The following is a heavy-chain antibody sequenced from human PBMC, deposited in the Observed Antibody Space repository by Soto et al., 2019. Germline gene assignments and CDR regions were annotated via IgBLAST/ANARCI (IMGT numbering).Heavy chain of an antibody. D-gene: IGHD2-2*01. Sequence: ASVKVSCKASGYTFTGYYMHWVRQAPGQGLEWMGWINPNSGGTNYAQKFQGRVTMTRDTSISTAYMELSRLRSDDTAMYHCARELAPAIEYFQHWGQGTVVTVSS. J-gene: IGHJ1*01. CDR3: ARELAPAIEYFQH. CDR1: GYTFTGYY. V-gene: IGHV1-2*02. CDR2: INPNSGGT.